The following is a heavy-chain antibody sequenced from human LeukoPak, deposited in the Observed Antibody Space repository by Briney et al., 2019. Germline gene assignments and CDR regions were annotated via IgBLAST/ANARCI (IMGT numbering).Heavy chain of an antibody. Sequence: PSETLSLTCAVYGGSFSGYYWSWIRQPPGKGLEWIGEINHSGSTNYNPSLKSRVTISVDTSKNQFSLKLSSVTAADTAVYYCARHVKGLGLDSWGQGTLVTVSS. J-gene: IGHJ4*02. D-gene: IGHD6-19*01. V-gene: IGHV4-34*01. CDR1: GGSFSGYY. CDR3: ARHVKGLGLDS. CDR2: INHSGST.